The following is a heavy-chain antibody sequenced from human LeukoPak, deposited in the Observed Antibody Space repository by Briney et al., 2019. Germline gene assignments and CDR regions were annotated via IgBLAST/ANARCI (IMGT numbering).Heavy chain of an antibody. V-gene: IGHV3-23*01. CDR3: ARDPLAGLYAFDV. D-gene: IGHD6-19*01. Sequence: PGGSLRLSCAASGFTFSSYAMSWVRQAPGKGLEWVSAISGSGGSTYYADSVKGRFTISRDNSKNTLYLQMNSLRAEDTAVYYCARDPLAGLYAFDVWGQGTMVIVSS. CDR2: ISGSGGST. CDR1: GFTFSSYA. J-gene: IGHJ3*01.